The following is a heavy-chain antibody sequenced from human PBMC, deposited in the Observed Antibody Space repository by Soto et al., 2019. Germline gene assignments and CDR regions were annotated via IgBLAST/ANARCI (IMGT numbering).Heavy chain of an antibody. CDR1: GGTFSSYA. CDR2: IIPILGTA. D-gene: IGHD1-26*01. Sequence: SVKVSCKASGGTFSSYAISWVRQAPGQGLEWMGGIIPILGTANYAQKFQGRVTITADESTSTAYMELSSLGSEDTAVYYCARVEDSGSYYYGMDVWGQGTTVTVSS. CDR3: ARVEDSGSYYYGMDV. V-gene: IGHV1-69*13. J-gene: IGHJ6*02.